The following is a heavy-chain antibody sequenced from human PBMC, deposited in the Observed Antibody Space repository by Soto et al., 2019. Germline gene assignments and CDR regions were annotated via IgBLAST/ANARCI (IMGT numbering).Heavy chain of an antibody. D-gene: IGHD2-2*01. CDR3: ARSQLLFHLFDP. Sequence: QLQLQESGPGLVKPSETLSLTCTVSGGSISSSSYYWGWIRQPPGKGLEWIGSIYYSGSTYYNPSLNSRVTISVDTSKNQFSLKLSSVTAADTAVYYCARSQLLFHLFDPWGQGTLVTVAS. CDR1: GGSISSSSYY. V-gene: IGHV4-39*01. J-gene: IGHJ5*02. CDR2: IYYSGST.